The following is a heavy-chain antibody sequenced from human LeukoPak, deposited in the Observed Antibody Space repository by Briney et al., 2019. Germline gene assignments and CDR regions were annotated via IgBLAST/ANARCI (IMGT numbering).Heavy chain of an antibody. CDR1: GFTFSSYD. CDR2: IGTAGDT. CDR3: AREEFAMVRGVISRVYGMDV. V-gene: IGHV3-13*01. J-gene: IGHJ6*02. Sequence: GGSLRLSCAASGFTFSSYDMHWVRQATGKGLEWVSAIGTAGDTYYPGSVKGRFTISRENAKNSLYLQMNSPRAGDTAVYYCAREEFAMVRGVISRVYGMDVWGQGTTVTVSS. D-gene: IGHD3-10*01.